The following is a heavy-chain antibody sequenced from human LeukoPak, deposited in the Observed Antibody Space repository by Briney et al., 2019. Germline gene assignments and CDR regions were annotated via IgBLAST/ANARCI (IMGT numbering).Heavy chain of an antibody. J-gene: IGHJ2*01. Sequence: SQTLSLTCTVSGGSISSGASDWGWIRQHPKRGLEWVGYINHTGSTYYNPSLGSRVTMSVDTSKNQFSLKLSAVTAADSAVYYCARAARQGFTMIVVPFFYFDLWGRGTLVTVSS. CDR3: ARAARQGFTMIVVPFFYFDL. V-gene: IGHV4-31*03. D-gene: IGHD3-22*01. CDR2: INHTGST. CDR1: GGSISSGASD.